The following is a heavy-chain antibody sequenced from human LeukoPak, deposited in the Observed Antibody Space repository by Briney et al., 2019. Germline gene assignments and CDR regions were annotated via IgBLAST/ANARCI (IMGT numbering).Heavy chain of an antibody. CDR1: GGSISSYY. V-gene: IGHV4-4*07. CDR2: IYTSGST. Sequence: PSETLSLTCTVSGGSISSYYWSWIRQPAGKGLEWIGRIYTSGSTNYNPSLKSRVTMSVDTSKNQFSLKLSSVTAADTAVYYCAXXXXXXXXXXXXCYTRGKTWFDPWGQGTLVTVSS. D-gene: IGHD2-2*02. J-gene: IGHJ5*02. CDR3: AXXXXXXXXXXXXCYTRGKTWFDP.